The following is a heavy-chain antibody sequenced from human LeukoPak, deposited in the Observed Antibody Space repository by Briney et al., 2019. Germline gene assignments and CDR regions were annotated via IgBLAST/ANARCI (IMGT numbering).Heavy chain of an antibody. J-gene: IGHJ4*02. CDR2: ISGSGGST. CDR3: AKCLRYDFWSGTGFDY. D-gene: IGHD3-3*01. Sequence: GGXLRLSCAASGFTFSSYAMSWVRQAPGKGLEGVAAISGSGGSTYYADSVKGRFTISRDNSKKTLYLQMNSLRAEDTAVYYCAKCLRYDFWSGTGFDYWGQGTLVTVSS. V-gene: IGHV3-23*01. CDR1: GFTFSSYA.